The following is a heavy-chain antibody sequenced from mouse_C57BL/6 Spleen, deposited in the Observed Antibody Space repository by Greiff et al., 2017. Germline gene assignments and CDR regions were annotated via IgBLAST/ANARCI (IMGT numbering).Heavy chain of an antibody. CDR3: ARSGWFANYAMDY. CDR2: INPNNGGT. CDR1: GYSFTDYY. V-gene: IGHV1-26*01. J-gene: IGHJ4*01. D-gene: IGHD2-3*01. Sequence: VQLQQSGPELVKPWASVKISCKASGYSFTDYYMNWVKQSHGKGLEWIGDINPNNGGTSYNQKFKGQGTLTVDKSSSTAYMELRRLTSEDSAVYYCARSGWFANYAMDYWGQGTSVTVSS.